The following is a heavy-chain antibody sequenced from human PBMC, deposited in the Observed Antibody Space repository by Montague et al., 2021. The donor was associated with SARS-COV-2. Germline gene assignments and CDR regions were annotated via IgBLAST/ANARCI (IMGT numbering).Heavy chain of an antibody. D-gene: IGHD2-21*02. Sequence: SLRLSCAASGFTFSTYSMNWVRQAPGKGLEWVSSISSSSDYKHYADSVKGRFTISRDNAKNSLYLQMNSLRAEDTANYYCARARGDDWVVVTAIRGVYYYGMDIWGQGTTVTVSS. V-gene: IGHV3-21*01. CDR1: GFTFSTYS. CDR2: ISSSSDYK. J-gene: IGHJ6*02. CDR3: ARARGDDWVVVTAIRGVYYYGMDI.